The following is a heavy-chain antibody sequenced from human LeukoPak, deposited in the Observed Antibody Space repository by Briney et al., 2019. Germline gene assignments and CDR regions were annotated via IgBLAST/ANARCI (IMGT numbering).Heavy chain of an antibody. Sequence: GGSLRLSCAASGFTVSSNYMSWVRQAPGKGLEWVSLIYSGGTTYYADSVKGRFTISRDNSKNTLYLQMNSLRAEDTAVYYCAIGYSSGWHYFDYWGQGTLVTVSP. CDR1: GFTVSSNY. D-gene: IGHD6-19*01. V-gene: IGHV3-66*01. CDR2: IYSGGTT. CDR3: AIGYSSGWHYFDY. J-gene: IGHJ4*02.